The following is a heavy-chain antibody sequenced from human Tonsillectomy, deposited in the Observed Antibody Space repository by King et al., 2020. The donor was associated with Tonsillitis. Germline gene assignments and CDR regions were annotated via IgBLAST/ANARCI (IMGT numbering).Heavy chain of an antibody. CDR1: GFTFSDYY. D-gene: IGHD5-18*01. J-gene: IGHJ6*03. CDR2: ISSSSSYT. Sequence: VQLVESGGGLVKPGGSLRLSCAASGFTFSDYYMSWIRQAPGKGLEWVSYISSSSSYTNYADSVKGRFTISRDNAKNSLYLQMNSLRAEDTAVYYCARDRVEGYSYGHSPRSYYMDVWGKGTTVTVSS. V-gene: IGHV3-11*05. CDR3: ARDRVEGYSYGHSPRSYYMDV.